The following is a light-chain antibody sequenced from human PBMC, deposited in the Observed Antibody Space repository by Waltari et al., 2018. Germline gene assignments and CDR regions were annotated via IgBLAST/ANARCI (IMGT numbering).Light chain of an antibody. Sequence: QSALTQPASVSGSPGQSITIYCTGATSDAGGYNSVSWYQQRPGKALKLLMFDVSNRPSGVSNRFSGSKSGNTASLTISGLQAEDEAAYYCGSYTGSTTWVFGGGTKLTVL. CDR3: GSYTGSTTWV. CDR2: DVS. CDR1: TSDAGGYNS. V-gene: IGLV2-14*01. J-gene: IGLJ3*02.